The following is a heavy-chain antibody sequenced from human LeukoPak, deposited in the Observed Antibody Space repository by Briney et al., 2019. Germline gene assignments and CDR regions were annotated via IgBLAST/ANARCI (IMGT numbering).Heavy chain of an antibody. D-gene: IGHD4-23*01. V-gene: IGHV4-38-2*02. Sequence: PSETLSLTCTVSGYSISSGYYWGWIRQPPGKGLEWIGSLYHSGNTYYNPSLKSRVTISVNTSKNQFSLKLSSVTAADTAVYYGAKGSNTRLVVDYWGREPWSPSPQ. CDR3: AKGSNTRLVVDY. CDR2: LYHSGNT. J-gene: IGHJ4*02. CDR1: GYSISSGYY.